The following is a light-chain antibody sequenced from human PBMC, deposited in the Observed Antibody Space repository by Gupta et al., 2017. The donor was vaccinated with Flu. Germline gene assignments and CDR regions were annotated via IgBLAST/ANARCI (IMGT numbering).Light chain of an antibody. J-gene: IGLJ1*01. CDR1: SSNIGNNA. Sequence: QSVLTQPPSVSEAPRQRVTISCSGSSSNIGNNAVNWFQQLPVKAPKLLIHYGDRLPSGVSAPFSGSTSGTSASLTLKGRQSADEDDYYGAAWDGSLVFGTGTKVTVL. CDR3: AAWDGSLV. CDR2: YGD. V-gene: IGLV1-36*01.